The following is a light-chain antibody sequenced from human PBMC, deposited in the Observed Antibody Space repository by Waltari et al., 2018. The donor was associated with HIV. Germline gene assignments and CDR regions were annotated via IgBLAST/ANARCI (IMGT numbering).Light chain of an antibody. CDR3: GTWDTSLIAWI. CDR2: ANR. J-gene: IGLJ1*01. Sequence: QSVLTQPPSVSATPGQKVTISCSGSSSNIATNYVSWYQHFPGTVPKVLIYANRKLSSGMPDRCAGAKAGTSATLDISGLQTGDEAHYYCGTWDTSLIAWIFGTGTKVTVL. CDR1: SSNIATNY. V-gene: IGLV1-51*01.